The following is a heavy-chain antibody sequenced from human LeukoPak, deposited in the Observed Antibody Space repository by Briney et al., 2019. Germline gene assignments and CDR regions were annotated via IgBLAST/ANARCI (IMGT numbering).Heavy chain of an antibody. J-gene: IGHJ4*02. CDR3: AKEEQGYCSGGSCYSDGY. Sequence: GGSLRLSCAASGFTFSSYAMSWVRQAPGKGLEWVSAISGSGGSTYYADSVKGRFTISRDNSKNTLYLQMNSLRAEDTAVYYCAKEEQGYCSGGSCYSDGYWGQETLVTVSS. D-gene: IGHD2-15*01. CDR1: GFTFSSYA. CDR2: ISGSGGST. V-gene: IGHV3-23*01.